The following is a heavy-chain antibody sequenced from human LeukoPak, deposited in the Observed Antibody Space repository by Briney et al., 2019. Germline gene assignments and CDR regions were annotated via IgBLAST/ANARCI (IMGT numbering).Heavy chain of an antibody. D-gene: IGHD4-17*01. CDR1: GGSISSYY. CDR2: LYYSGST. J-gene: IGHJ4*02. V-gene: IGHV4-59*03. CDR3: AITSRDNFGDYYFDY. Sequence: PSETLSLTCAVSGGSISSYYWSWIRQPPGKGLEWIAYLYYSGSTNFNPSLTSRVTISVDTSKNQFSLRLSSVTAADTAVYYCAITSRDNFGDYYFDYWGQGTLVTVSS.